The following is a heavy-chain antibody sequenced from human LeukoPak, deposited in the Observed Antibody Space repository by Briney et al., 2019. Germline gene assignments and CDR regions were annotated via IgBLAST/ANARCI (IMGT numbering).Heavy chain of an antibody. CDR3: ARSTELSDPYFYYGMDV. CDR1: GFSFRCFE. J-gene: IGHJ6*02. V-gene: IGHV3-48*03. Sequence: GGSLRLSCAASGFSFRCFEMSWVRQAPGKGLECISYVSSGGGTIYHADSVKGRFTISRDNANNSLYLHMNSLRAEDTAIYYCARSTELSDPYFYYGMDVWGQGTTVTVSS. D-gene: IGHD1-26*01. CDR2: VSSGGGTI.